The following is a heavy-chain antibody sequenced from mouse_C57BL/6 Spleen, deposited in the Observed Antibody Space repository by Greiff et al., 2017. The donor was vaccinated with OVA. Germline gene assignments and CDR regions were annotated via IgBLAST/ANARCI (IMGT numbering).Heavy chain of an antibody. D-gene: IGHD2-4*01. Sequence: QVQLQQSGAELAKPGASVKLSCKASGYTFTSYWMHWVKQRPGQGLEWIGYINSSSGYTKYNQKFKDKATLTADKSSSTAYMQLSSLTYEDSAVYYCARRIYYDYDGEEYFDYWGQGTTLTVSS. CDR1: GYTFTSYW. V-gene: IGHV1-7*01. J-gene: IGHJ2*01. CDR2: INSSSGYT. CDR3: ARRIYYDYDGEEYFDY.